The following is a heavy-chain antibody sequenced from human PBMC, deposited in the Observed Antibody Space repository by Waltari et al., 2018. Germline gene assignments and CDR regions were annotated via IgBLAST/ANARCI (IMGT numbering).Heavy chain of an antibody. V-gene: IGHV3-23*04. CDR3: AKVPIKRWLQSMGGVYFDY. J-gene: IGHJ4*02. Sequence: EVQLVESGGGLVQPGGSLRLSCAASGFTFSSYAMSWVRQAPGQGLEWVSAISGSGGSTYYADSVKGRFTISRDNSKNTLYLQMNSLRAEDTAVYYCAKVPIKRWLQSMGGVYFDYWGQGTLVTVSS. D-gene: IGHD5-12*01. CDR1: GFTFSSYA. CDR2: ISGSGGST.